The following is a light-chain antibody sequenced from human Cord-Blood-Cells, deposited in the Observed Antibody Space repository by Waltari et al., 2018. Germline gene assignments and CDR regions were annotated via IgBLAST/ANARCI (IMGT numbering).Light chain of an antibody. Sequence: EIVLTQSPATLSLSPGERATLSCRASQSVSSYFAWYQQKPGQAPRLLLYDASNRATGIPARFSGSVSGTDFSLTISSLEPEVCAVYYCQQRSNWPWTFGQGTKVEIK. V-gene: IGKV3-11*01. CDR3: QQRSNWPWT. J-gene: IGKJ1*01. CDR2: DAS. CDR1: QSVSSY.